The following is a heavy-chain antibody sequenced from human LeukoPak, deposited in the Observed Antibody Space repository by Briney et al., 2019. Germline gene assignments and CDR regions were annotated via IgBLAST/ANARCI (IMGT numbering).Heavy chain of an antibody. CDR2: INQGGSEK. Sequence: GGSLRLSCAASGFTFTNAWMSWVRQAPGKGLEWVANINQGGSEKYDVDSAKGRFTISRDNAKNSLYLQMNSLRVEDTAMYYCARVGGGDGSGWSTTDYWGQGTLVTISS. CDR3: ARVGGGDGSGWSTTDY. CDR1: GFTFTNAW. D-gene: IGHD6-19*01. V-gene: IGHV3-7*01. J-gene: IGHJ4*02.